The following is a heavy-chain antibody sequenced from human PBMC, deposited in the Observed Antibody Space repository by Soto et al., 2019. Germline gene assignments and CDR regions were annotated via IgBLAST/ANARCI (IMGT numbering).Heavy chain of an antibody. V-gene: IGHV1-3*01. Sequence: ASVKVSCKASGYTFTSYAMHWVRQAPGQRLEWMGWINAGNGNTKYSQKFQGRVTITRDTSASTAYMELSSLGSEDTAVYYCARAAGGPFNWFDPWGQGTLVTVSS. CDR1: GYTFTSYA. J-gene: IGHJ5*02. CDR3: ARAAGGPFNWFDP. D-gene: IGHD3-16*01. CDR2: INAGNGNT.